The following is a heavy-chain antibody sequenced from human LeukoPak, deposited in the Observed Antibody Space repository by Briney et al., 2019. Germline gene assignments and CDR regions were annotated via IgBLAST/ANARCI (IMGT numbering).Heavy chain of an antibody. J-gene: IGHJ4*02. CDR2: ISGSGGAT. CDR1: GFTFNNYA. CDR3: AKITYYDILTGYLVAPYFDY. V-gene: IGHV3-23*01. Sequence: GGSLRLSCAASGFTFNNYAMSWVRQAPGKGLEWVSAISGSGGATYYADSVKGRFTISRDNSKNTLFLHMNSLRVEDTAVYYCAKITYYDILTGYLVAPYFDYWGQGTLFTVSS. D-gene: IGHD3-9*01.